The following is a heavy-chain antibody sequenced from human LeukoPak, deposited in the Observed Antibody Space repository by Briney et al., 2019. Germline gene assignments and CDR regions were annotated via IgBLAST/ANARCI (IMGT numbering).Heavy chain of an antibody. V-gene: IGHV4-4*07. CDR1: GGSISSYY. J-gene: IGHJ4*02. CDR2: IYTSGST. D-gene: IGHD6-19*01. Sequence: SGTLSLTCTVSGGSISSYYWSWIRQPAGKGLEWIGRIYTSGSTNYNPSLKSRVTMSVDTSKNQFSLKLSSVTAADTAVYYCARASTVAVGKDYFDYWGQGTLVTVSS. CDR3: ARASTVAVGKDYFDY.